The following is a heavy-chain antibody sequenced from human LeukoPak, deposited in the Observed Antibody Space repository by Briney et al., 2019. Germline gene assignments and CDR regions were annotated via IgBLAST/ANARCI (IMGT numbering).Heavy chain of an antibody. CDR1: GFTFSSYA. D-gene: IGHD5-12*01. CDR2: ISYDGSNK. CDR3: ARDLTSPGGSGLAHTLAY. V-gene: IGHV3-30-3*01. J-gene: IGHJ4*02. Sequence: QPGRSLRLSCAASGFTFSSYAMHWVRQAPGKGLEWVAVISYDGSNKYYADSVKGRFTISRDNAKNSLYLQMNSLRAEDTAVYYCARDLTSPGGSGLAHTLAYWGQGTLVTVSS.